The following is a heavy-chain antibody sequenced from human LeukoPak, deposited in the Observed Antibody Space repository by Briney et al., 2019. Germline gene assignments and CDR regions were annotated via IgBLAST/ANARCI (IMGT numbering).Heavy chain of an antibody. J-gene: IGHJ4*02. CDR3: ARVTTSGTYKFDY. CDR2: IYTSGST. V-gene: IGHV3-53*01. D-gene: IGHD3-10*01. Sequence: PGGSLRLSCEVSGFTVSSNYISWVRQAPGKGLEWVSLIYTSGSTYYADSVKGRFTISRDISKNTLYLQMNSLRVEDTAVYYCARVTTSGTYKFDYWGQGTLVTVSS. CDR1: GFTVSSNY.